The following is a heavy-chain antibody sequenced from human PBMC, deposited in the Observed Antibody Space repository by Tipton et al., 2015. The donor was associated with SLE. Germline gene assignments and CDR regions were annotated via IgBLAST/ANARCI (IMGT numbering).Heavy chain of an antibody. D-gene: IGHD4-17*01. CDR1: GFTFNTYG. Sequence: SLRLSCAASGFTFNTYGMHWVRQAPGKGLEWVSFIGYDGSDKYYADSVRGRFTISRDNSKNTLYLQMNSLRAEDTAVYYCAKADDYVDSLPFDYWGQGTLVTVSS. V-gene: IGHV3-30*02. J-gene: IGHJ4*02. CDR2: IGYDGSDK. CDR3: AKADDYVDSLPFDY.